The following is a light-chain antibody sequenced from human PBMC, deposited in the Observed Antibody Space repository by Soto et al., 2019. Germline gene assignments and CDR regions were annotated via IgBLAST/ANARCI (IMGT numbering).Light chain of an antibody. CDR1: QSVSSK. CDR3: QQYNNWPTWT. CDR2: GAS. V-gene: IGKV3D-15*01. Sequence: IEMTQSPATLSVSPWERATLSCRASQSVSSKLVWYQQKPGQAPRLLIYGASTRATGIPARFSGSGSETEFTLTISSLQSEDFAVYYCQQYNNWPTWTFGQGTKVDI. J-gene: IGKJ1*01.